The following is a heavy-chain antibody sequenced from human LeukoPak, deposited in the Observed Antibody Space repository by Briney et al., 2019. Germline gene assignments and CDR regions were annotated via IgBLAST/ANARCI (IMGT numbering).Heavy chain of an antibody. Sequence: SETLSLTCTVSGGSISGYYWSWIRQPPGKGLEWIGYIYYSGSTNYNPSLKSRVTISVDTSKNQFSLKLSSVTAADTAVYYCARDGVAVLRFLEWPPGQTVWAAPGVYWGQGTLVTVSS. CDR3: ARDGVAVLRFLEWPPGQTVWAAPGVY. CDR1: GGSISGYY. V-gene: IGHV4-59*01. J-gene: IGHJ4*02. CDR2: IYYSGST. D-gene: IGHD3-3*01.